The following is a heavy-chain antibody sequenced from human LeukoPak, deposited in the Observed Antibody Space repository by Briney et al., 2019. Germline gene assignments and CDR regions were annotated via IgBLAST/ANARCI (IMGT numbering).Heavy chain of an antibody. J-gene: IGHJ4*02. D-gene: IGHD6-13*01. CDR1: GGSFSGYY. Sequence: SETLSLTCAVYGGSFSGYYWSWIRQPPGKGLEGMGEINHSGSTNYNPSLKSRVTTLVDTSKNRFFLKMSSVTAADTAVHYCARGGIAAAGTSDYWGQGTLVTVSS. CDR3: ARGGIAAAGTSDY. V-gene: IGHV4-34*01. CDR2: INHSGST.